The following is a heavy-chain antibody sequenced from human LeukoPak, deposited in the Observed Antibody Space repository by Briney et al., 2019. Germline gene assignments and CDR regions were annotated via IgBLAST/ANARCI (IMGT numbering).Heavy chain of an antibody. CDR3: SRGHYGPDY. J-gene: IGHJ4*02. D-gene: IGHD3-16*01. Sequence: TGGSLRLSCTASGFSYSGYSMHWVRQAPGKGLEWVSGIQRDGSSPTYADPVKGRFTISRDNAKGSVYLQMNILRAEDTAVYYCSRGHYGPDYWGQGTLVTVPS. CDR2: IQRDGSSP. CDR1: GFSYSGYS. V-gene: IGHV3-74*01.